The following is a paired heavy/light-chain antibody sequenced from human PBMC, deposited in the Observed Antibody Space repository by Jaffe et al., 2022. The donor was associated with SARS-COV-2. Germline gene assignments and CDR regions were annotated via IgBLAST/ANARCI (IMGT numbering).Heavy chain of an antibody. Sequence: QVQLEESGGGVVQPGRSLRLSCAASGFIFSADFMHWVRQAPGKGLEWVATISQDGGVKSYADSVKGRFTVSRDNSENTLYLQMNSLRVDDTAVYYCGKDLRGSYSFDHCGQGSLVTVSS. CDR1: GFIFSADF. CDR2: ISQDGGVK. J-gene: IGHJ4*02. D-gene: IGHD3-16*01. CDR3: GKDLRGSYSFDH. V-gene: IGHV3-30*04.
Light chain of an antibody. CDR1: SSDVGGYNY. CDR2: DVN. Sequence: QSALAQPRSVSGSPGQSVTISCTGTSSDVGGYNYVSWFQQHPGKAPKLMISDVNKRPSGVPDRFSGSKSGNTASLTISGLQAADEADYYCYSYAGSYTWVFGGGTKLTVL. V-gene: IGLV2-11*01. CDR3: YSYAGSYTWV. J-gene: IGLJ3*02.